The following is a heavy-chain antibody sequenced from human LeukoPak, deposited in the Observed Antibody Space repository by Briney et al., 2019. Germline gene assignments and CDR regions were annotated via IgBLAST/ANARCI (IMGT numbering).Heavy chain of an antibody. CDR2: VTKDGGET. J-gene: IGHJ5*02. D-gene: IGHD7-27*01. V-gene: IGHV3-7*01. CDR3: RRGHWDDHA. CDR1: GYTFTDYW. Sequence: GGSLRLSCAGSGYTFTDYWMHWVRQAPGKGLEWVASVTKDGGETYYVDSAKGRFTISRDNAKNSVHLQMSSLRDEDTVVYWCRRGHWDDHAWGQGTLVTVSS.